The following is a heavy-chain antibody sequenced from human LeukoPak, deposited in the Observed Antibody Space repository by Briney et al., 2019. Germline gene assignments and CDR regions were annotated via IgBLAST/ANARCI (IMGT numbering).Heavy chain of an antibody. V-gene: IGHV4-4*07. Sequence: SETLSLTCTVSGASMTNYYWIWIRQPAGKGLEWVGRIFASGSTNYNPSLRSRVTLSVDTSKTQFSLKLRSVTDADTAVYYCVRGIVGTTRHFDFWGQGALVTVSS. D-gene: IGHD1-26*01. CDR2: IFASGST. CDR1: GASMTNYY. CDR3: VRGIVGTTRHFDF. J-gene: IGHJ4*02.